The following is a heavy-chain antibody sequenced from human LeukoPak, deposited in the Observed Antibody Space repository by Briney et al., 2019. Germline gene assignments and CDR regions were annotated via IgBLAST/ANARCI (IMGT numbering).Heavy chain of an antibody. CDR2: IYYSGST. CDR1: GGSISSYY. D-gene: IGHD3-10*01. CDR3: ARGVLYPRGPQGYYFDY. Sequence: SETLSLTCTVSGGSISSYYWSWIRQPPGKGLEWIGYIYYSGSTNYNPSLKSRLTISVDKSKNQFSLKLSSGTAADTAVYYCARGVLYPRGPQGYYFDYWGQGTLVTVSS. V-gene: IGHV4-59*01. J-gene: IGHJ4*02.